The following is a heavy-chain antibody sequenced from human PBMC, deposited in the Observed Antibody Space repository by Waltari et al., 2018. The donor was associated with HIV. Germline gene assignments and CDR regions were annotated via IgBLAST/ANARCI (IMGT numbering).Heavy chain of an antibody. CDR2: IWYDDGDN. CDR3: ARDKAPYSTSSAVDY. CDR1: GFTFSSFG. D-gene: IGHD4-4*01. V-gene: IGHV3-33*01. J-gene: IGHJ4*02. Sequence: VQLVESGGGVVQPGRSLRLSCAASGFTFSSFGIHWVRQAPGSGLEWVAGIWYDDGDNFHAESVKGRFIISRDNSRNIVFLQMNSLRAEDTALYYCARDKAPYSTSSAVDYWDQGTLVTVSS.